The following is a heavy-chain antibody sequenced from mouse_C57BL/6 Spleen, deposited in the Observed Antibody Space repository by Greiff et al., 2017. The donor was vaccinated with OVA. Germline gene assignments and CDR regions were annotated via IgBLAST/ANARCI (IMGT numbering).Heavy chain of an antibody. J-gene: IGHJ3*01. CDR2: IYPGSGST. CDR3: ARGDYDRCWFAY. Sequence: QVQLQQPGAELVKPGASVKMSCKASGYTFTSYWITWVKQRPGQGLEWIGDIYPGSGSTNYNEKFKGKATLTVDTASSTAYMQLSSLTSEDSAVYYCARGDYDRCWFAYWGQGTLVTVSA. D-gene: IGHD2-4*01. CDR1: GYTFTSYW. V-gene: IGHV1-55*01.